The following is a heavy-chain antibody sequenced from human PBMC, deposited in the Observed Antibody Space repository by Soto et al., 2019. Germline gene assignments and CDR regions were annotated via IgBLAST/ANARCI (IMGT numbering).Heavy chain of an antibody. CDR2: ISFGGNT. CDR3: ARDGYNSYWFAT. Sequence: LRLSCAASGFTFKTYGMHWVRQAPGKGLEWVAVISFGGNTYYADSVKGRFTISRDNSKNTLYLQMNSLRAEDTAVYYCARDGYNSYWFATWGQGTLVTVSS. D-gene: IGHD5-18*01. CDR1: GFTFKTYG. V-gene: IGHV3-30*03. J-gene: IGHJ5*02.